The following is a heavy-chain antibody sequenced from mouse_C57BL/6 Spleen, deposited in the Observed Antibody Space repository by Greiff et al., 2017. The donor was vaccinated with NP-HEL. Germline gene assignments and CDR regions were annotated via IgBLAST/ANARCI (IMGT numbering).Heavy chain of an antibody. CDR3: TERNSNYESAMDY. J-gene: IGHJ4*01. Sequence: VQLQESGAELVRPGASVTLSCKASGYTFTDYEMHWVKQTPVHGLEWIGAIDPETGGTAYNQKFKGKAILTADKSSSTAYMELRSLTSEDSAVYYCTERNSNYESAMDYWVQGTSVTVSS. V-gene: IGHV1-15*01. CDR1: GYTFTDYE. CDR2: IDPETGGT. D-gene: IGHD2-5*01.